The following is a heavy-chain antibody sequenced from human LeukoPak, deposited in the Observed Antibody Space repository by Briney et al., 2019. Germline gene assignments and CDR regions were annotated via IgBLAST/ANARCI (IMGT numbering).Heavy chain of an antibody. CDR1: GFTFSGCA. Sequence: PGRSLRLSCVASGFTFSGCAMHWVRQAPGKGLEWVAQISYDGSDTYYGDSVKGRFTISRDNSQNTLYLQMNSLRLEDTSVYYCAKELGNDIWSGSIDYWGQGTLVTVSS. J-gene: IGHJ4*02. CDR2: ISYDGSDT. D-gene: IGHD3-3*01. V-gene: IGHV3-30*04. CDR3: AKELGNDIWSGSIDY.